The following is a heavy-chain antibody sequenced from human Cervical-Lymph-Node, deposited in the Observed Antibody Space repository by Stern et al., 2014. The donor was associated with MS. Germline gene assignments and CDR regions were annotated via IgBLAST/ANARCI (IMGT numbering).Heavy chain of an antibody. D-gene: IGHD4-17*01. V-gene: IGHV2-5*02. CDR3: AHTTVTFDEAYGLDV. CDR1: GFSLNTSGEG. Sequence: QITLKESGPTLVKPTQTLTLTCTFSGFSLNTSGEGVGWIRQPPGKALEWLAVLYWGADERYSPSLHSRLTITKDTSKNQVVLTMANMDPVDTGTYYCAHTTVTFDEAYGLDVWGQGTTVTVSS. J-gene: IGHJ6*02. CDR2: LYWGADE.